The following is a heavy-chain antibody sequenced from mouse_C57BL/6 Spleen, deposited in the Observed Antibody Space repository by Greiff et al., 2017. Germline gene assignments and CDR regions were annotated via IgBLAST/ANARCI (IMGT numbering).Heavy chain of an antibody. V-gene: IGHV1-7*01. CDR3: AKGSPYFDE. Sequence: VQLQQSGAELAKPGASVTLSCKTSGYTVTSFWRHRVKQRPGRGLEWIGYINPSSGYPKYNQKFNDNATLAADKASSTAYRQLSSLTYEDPAVYYCAKGSPYFDEGGKGTTPIVAS. CDR2: INPSSGYP. CDR1: GYTVTSFW. J-gene: IGHJ2*01.